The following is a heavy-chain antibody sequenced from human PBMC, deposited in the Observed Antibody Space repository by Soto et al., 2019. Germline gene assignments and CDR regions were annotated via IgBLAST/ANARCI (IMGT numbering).Heavy chain of an antibody. CDR2: INPSDGNR. Sequence: QIQLVQSGAEWRKPGASVKVSCKASGYSFSFYGINWVRQAPGQGLEWMGWINPSDGNRNFAQKXEXSXTVXTATSTNTVFLELRSLKSDDTAIYYCARDRLRGYDSSGFYSWGQGTMVTVSS. V-gene: IGHV1-18*01. J-gene: IGHJ4*02. CDR1: GYSFSFYG. D-gene: IGHD3-22*01. CDR3: ARDRLRGYDSSGFYS.